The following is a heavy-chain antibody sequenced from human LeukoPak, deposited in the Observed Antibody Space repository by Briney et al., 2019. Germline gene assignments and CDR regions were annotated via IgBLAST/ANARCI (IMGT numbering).Heavy chain of an antibody. Sequence: GGSLRPSCAASGFTFSNYWKSWVRQAPGKGLGWVPNKKQDGSEKYYVDSVKGRFTISRDNAKNSLYLQMNSLKAEDTAVYYCARMGYCSSTSCPPLTRMDVWGQGTTVTVSS. CDR1: GFTFSNYW. CDR3: ARMGYCSSTSCPPLTRMDV. V-gene: IGHV3-7*01. J-gene: IGHJ6*02. D-gene: IGHD2-2*01. CDR2: KKQDGSEK.